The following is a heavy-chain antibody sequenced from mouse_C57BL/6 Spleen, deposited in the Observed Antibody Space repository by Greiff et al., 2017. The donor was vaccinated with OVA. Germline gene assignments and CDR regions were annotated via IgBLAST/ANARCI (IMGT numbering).Heavy chain of an antibody. CDR1: GYTFTSYW. Sequence: QVQLQQPGAELVKPGASVKLSCKASGYTFTSYWMHWVKQRPGQGLEWIGMIHLNSGSTNYNEKFKSKATLTVDQSSSTAYMQLSSLTSEDSAVYYCAREAVGRRGAMDYWGQGTSVTVSS. J-gene: IGHJ4*01. D-gene: IGHD4-1*01. V-gene: IGHV1-64*01. CDR2: IHLNSGST. CDR3: AREAVGRRGAMDY.